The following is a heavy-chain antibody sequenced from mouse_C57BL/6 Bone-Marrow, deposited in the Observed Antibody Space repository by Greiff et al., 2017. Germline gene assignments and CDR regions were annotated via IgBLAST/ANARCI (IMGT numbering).Heavy chain of an antibody. J-gene: IGHJ2*01. D-gene: IGHD1-1*01. Sequence: VQLQQPEAELVRPGSSVKLSCKASGYTFTSYWMHWVKQRPIQGLEWIGNIDPSDSETHYNQKFKDKATLTVDKSSSTAYMQLSSLTSEDSAVYYCARRDYYGSSPPFDYWGQGTTLTVSS. CDR2: IDPSDSET. CDR3: ARRDYYGSSPPFDY. V-gene: IGHV1-52*01. CDR1: GYTFTSYW.